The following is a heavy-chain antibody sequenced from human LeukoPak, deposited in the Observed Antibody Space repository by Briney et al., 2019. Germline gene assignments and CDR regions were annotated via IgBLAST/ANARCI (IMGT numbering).Heavy chain of an antibody. Sequence: GGSLRLSCAASGFTFDDYGMSWVRQAPGKGLEWFSGINWNGGSTGYADSVKGRFTISRDNAKNSLYLQMNSLRAEDTALYYCARDSGYSYGIHYYYYMDVWGKGTTVTVSS. D-gene: IGHD5-18*01. CDR3: ARDSGYSYGIHYYYYMDV. V-gene: IGHV3-20*04. CDR2: INWNGGST. CDR1: GFTFDDYG. J-gene: IGHJ6*03.